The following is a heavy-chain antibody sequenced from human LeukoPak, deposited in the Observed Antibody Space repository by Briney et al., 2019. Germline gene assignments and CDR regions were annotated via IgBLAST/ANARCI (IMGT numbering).Heavy chain of an antibody. V-gene: IGHV4-59*01. Sequence: SQTLSLTCTVSGGSISSYYWSWIRQPPGKGLEWIGYIYYSGSTNYNPSLKSRVTISVDTSKNQFSQKLSSVTAADTAVYYCARASIAAAVAFDYWGQGTLVTVSS. D-gene: IGHD6-13*01. CDR2: IYYSGST. J-gene: IGHJ4*02. CDR3: ARASIAAAVAFDY. CDR1: GGSISSYY.